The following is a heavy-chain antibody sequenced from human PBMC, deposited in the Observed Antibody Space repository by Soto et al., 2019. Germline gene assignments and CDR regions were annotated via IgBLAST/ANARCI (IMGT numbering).Heavy chain of an antibody. J-gene: IGHJ4*02. CDR3: ATTGTDY. V-gene: IGHV1-24*01. CDR2: FDPEDGET. D-gene: IGHD1-1*01. Sequence: ASVKVSCKVSGYTLTELSMHWVRQAPGKGLEWMGGFDPEDGETIYAQKFQGRVTMTKDTSTDTAYMELSSLRSEDTAVYYCATTGTDYWGQGTLVTVSS. CDR1: GYTLTELS.